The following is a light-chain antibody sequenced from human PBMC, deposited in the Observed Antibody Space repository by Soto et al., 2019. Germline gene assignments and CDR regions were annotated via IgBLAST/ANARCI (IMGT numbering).Light chain of an antibody. J-gene: IGLJ3*02. CDR3: SSYTRRNTWV. V-gene: IGLV2-14*01. Sequence: QSALTQPASVSGSPGQSITISCAGTSSDVGGYNYVSWYQQHPGKAPKLMIYEVSNRPSGVSNRFSGSKSGITASLTISGLQAEDEADYYCSSYTRRNTWVFGGGTKVTVL. CDR2: EVS. CDR1: SSDVGGYNY.